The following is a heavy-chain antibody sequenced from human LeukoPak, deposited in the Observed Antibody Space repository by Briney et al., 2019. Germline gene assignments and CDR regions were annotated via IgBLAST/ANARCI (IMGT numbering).Heavy chain of an antibody. CDR3: AKDLGGSATTV. V-gene: IGHV3-9*01. CDR2: ISWSGDRM. D-gene: IGHD2-2*01. J-gene: IGHJ4*02. CDR1: GFTFEDHV. Sequence: SLSLSCAASGFTFEDHVMHWFRQAPGKGLEWVSSISWSGDRMGYADAVKGRFTISRDNAKNSLFLQMNSLTVEDTALYYCAKDLGGSATTVWGQGTLVTVSS.